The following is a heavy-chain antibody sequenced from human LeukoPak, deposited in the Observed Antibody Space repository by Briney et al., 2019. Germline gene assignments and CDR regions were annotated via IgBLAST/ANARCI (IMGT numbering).Heavy chain of an antibody. D-gene: IGHD3-10*01. V-gene: IGHV1-3*01. Sequence: ASVKVSCKASGYTFTSYAMHWVRQAPGQRLEWMGWINAGNGNTKYSQKFQGRVTITRNTSASTAYMELSSLRSEDTAVYYCARVLLWFGDHSFDYWGQGTLVTVSS. CDR3: ARVLLWFGDHSFDY. CDR1: GYTFTSYA. J-gene: IGHJ4*02. CDR2: INAGNGNT.